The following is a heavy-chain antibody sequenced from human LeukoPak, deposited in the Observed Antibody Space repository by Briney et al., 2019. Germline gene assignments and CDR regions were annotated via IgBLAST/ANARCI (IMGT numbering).Heavy chain of an antibody. D-gene: IGHD2-15*01. CDR3: ARGYCSGGSCYDWYFDL. J-gene: IGHJ2*01. CDR2: INPNSGGT. CDR1: GYTFTGYY. V-gene: IGHV1-2*02. Sequence: ASVKVSCKASGYTFTGYYMHWGRQAPGQGLEWMGWINPNSGGTNYAQKLQGRVTMTRDTSISTAYMELSRLRSADTAVYYCARGYCSGGSCYDWYFDLWGRGTLVTVSS.